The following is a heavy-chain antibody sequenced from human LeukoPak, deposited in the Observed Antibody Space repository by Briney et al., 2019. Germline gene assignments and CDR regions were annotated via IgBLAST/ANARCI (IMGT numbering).Heavy chain of an antibody. V-gene: IGHV3-23*01. CDR2: ISGSSGHT. CDR1: GLTFSSYA. CDR3: ARVPPDY. J-gene: IGHJ4*02. Sequence: GGSLRLSCAASGLTFSSYAMSWVRQAPGKGLEWVSAISGSSGHTYYADSVKGRFTISRGNAKNTLYLQMNSLRAEDTAVYYCARVPPDYWGQGTLVTVSS.